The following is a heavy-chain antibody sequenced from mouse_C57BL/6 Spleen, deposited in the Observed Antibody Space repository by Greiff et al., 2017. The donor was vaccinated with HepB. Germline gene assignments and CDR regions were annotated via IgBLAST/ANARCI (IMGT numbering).Heavy chain of an antibody. CDR1: GFTFSSYG. CDR2: ISSGGSYT. CDR3: ARSDYGYDEDYAMDY. D-gene: IGHD2-2*01. J-gene: IGHJ4*01. V-gene: IGHV5-6*01. Sequence: DVQLVESGGDLVKPGGSLKLSCAASGFTFSSYGMSWVRQTPDKRLEWVATISSGGSYTYYPDSVKGRFTISRDNAKNTLYLQMSSLKSEDTAMYYCARSDYGYDEDYAMDYWGQGTSVTVSS.